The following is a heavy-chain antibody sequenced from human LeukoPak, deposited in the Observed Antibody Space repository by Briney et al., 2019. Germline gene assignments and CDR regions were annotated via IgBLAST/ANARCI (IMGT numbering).Heavy chain of an antibody. Sequence: PSETLSLTCTVSGGSISSSSYYWGWIRQPPGKGLEWIGSIYYSGSTYYNPSLQSRVTMSVDTSKNQFSLKLSSVSAADTAVYYCARGNAAAGTTSFDYWGQGTLVTVSS. CDR1: GGSISSSSYY. J-gene: IGHJ4*02. CDR3: ARGNAAAGTTSFDY. CDR2: IYYSGST. V-gene: IGHV4-39*07. D-gene: IGHD6-13*01.